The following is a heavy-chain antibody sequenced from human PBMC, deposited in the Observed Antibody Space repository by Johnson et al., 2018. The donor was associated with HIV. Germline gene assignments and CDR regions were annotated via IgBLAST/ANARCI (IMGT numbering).Heavy chain of an antibody. Sequence: QVQLVESGGGLVQTGGSLRLYCVASGFTFSRYAMHWVRQAPGKGLEWVAVISYDGSNKYYTDSVKGRFTISRDNSKNTLYLQMNSLRAEDTAVYYCAKESAFDIWGQGTMVTVSS. CDR2: ISYDGSNK. CDR1: GFTFSRYA. V-gene: IGHV3-30*04. J-gene: IGHJ3*02. CDR3: AKESAFDI.